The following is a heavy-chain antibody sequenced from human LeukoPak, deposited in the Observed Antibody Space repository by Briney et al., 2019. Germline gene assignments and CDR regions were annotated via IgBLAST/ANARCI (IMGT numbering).Heavy chain of an antibody. J-gene: IGHJ4*02. CDR2: IYTSGST. V-gene: IGHV4-4*09. Sequence: SETLSLTCTVSGGSISSYYWSWIRQPPGKGLEWIGYIYTSGSTNYNPSLKSRVTISVDTSKNQFSLKLTSVTAADTAVYYCARSPDSSSYDYWGQGTLVTVSS. CDR1: GGSISSYY. CDR3: ARSPDSSSYDY. D-gene: IGHD6-6*01.